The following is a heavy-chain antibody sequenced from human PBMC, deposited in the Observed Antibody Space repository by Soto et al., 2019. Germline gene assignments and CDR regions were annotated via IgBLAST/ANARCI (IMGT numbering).Heavy chain of an antibody. D-gene: IGHD6-13*01. V-gene: IGHV4-39*01. CDR2: IHYSGST. CDR1: GDSITSTSYY. Sequence: SETLSLTCTVSGDSITSTSYYWGWIRQPSGKGLEWIGCIHYSGSTYYNPSLRSRVTSSVDTSKNQFSLKVSSVTAADTAVYYCARRLFSSTWPIYFDYWGEGTLVTVSS. J-gene: IGHJ4*02. CDR3: ARRLFSSTWPIYFDY.